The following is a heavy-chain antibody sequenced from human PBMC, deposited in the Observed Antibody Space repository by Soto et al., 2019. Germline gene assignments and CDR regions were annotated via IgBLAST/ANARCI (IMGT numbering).Heavy chain of an antibody. CDR3: ARVGAEYSSSGDPNYGMGV. D-gene: IGHD6-6*01. CDR1: GGSFSGYY. V-gene: IGHV4-34*01. Sequence: PSETLSLTCAVYGGSFSGYYWSWIRQPPGKGLEWIGEINHSGSTNYNPSLKSRVTISVDTSKNQFSLKLSSVTAADTAVYYCARVGAEYSSSGDPNYGMGVWGQGTTVTVSS. CDR2: INHSGST. J-gene: IGHJ6*02.